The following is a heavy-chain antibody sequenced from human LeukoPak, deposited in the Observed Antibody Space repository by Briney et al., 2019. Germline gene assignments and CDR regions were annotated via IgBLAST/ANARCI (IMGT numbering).Heavy chain of an antibody. CDR2: ISSSGSTI. D-gene: IGHD6-13*01. CDR3: ARRPPRGIAAAGTVDY. CDR1: GFTFSDYY. Sequence: GGSLRLSCAASGFTFSDYYMSWIRQAPGKGLEWVSYISSSGSTIYYADSVKGRFTISRDNAKNSLYLQMNSLRAEDTAVYYCARRPPRGIAAAGTVDYWGQGTLVTVSS. J-gene: IGHJ4*02. V-gene: IGHV3-11*04.